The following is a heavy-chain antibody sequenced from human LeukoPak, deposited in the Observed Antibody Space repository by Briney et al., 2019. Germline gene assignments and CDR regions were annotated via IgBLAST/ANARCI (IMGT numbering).Heavy chain of an antibody. J-gene: IGHJ4*02. V-gene: IGHV1-24*01. CDR1: GYTLTELS. CDR2: FDPEDGET. CDR3: ARVDGGSYYGHYFDY. Sequence: GASVKVSCKVSGYTLTELSMHWVRQAPGKGLEWMGGFDPEDGETIYAQKFQGRVTMTEDTSTDTAYMELSSLRSDDTAVYYCARVDGGSYYGHYFDYWGQGTLVTVSS. D-gene: IGHD1-26*01.